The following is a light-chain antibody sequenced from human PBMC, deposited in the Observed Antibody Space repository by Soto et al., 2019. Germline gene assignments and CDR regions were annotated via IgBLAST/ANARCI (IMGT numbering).Light chain of an antibody. V-gene: IGKV3-20*01. Sequence: EIVLTQSPGTLSLSPGERVTLSCRASQSVNSSYLACYQHKPGQAPRLLIYGASNRATGIPDRFSGSGSGTEFTLTISSLQSEDFAIYFCKQYNNWPQTFGQGTKVDIK. CDR2: GAS. J-gene: IGKJ1*01. CDR3: KQYNNWPQT. CDR1: QSVNSSY.